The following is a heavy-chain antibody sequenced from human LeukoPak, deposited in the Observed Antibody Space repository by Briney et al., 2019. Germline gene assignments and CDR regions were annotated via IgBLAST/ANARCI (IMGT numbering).Heavy chain of an antibody. CDR2: INHSGST. CDR1: GGSFSGYY. V-gene: IGHV4-34*01. J-gene: IGHJ5*02. D-gene: IGHD2-8*01. Sequence: SETMSLTCAVYGGSFSGYYWSWIRQPPGKGLEWIGEINHSGSTNYNPSLKSRVTISVDTSKNQFSLKLSSVTAADTAVYYCATLNGVSTYNWFDPWGQGTLATVSS. CDR3: ATLNGVSTYNWFDP.